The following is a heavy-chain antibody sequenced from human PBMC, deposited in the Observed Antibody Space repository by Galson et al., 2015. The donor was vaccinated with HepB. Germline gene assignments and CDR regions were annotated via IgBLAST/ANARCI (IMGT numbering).Heavy chain of an antibody. CDR2: IIPTFGQT. J-gene: IGHJ4*02. Sequence: SVKVSCKASGDSFSSFAINWVRQAPGQGLEWIGRIIPTFGQTHYAQKFQGRVTITADKSTGAGYVELSSLRSVDTAVYYCATSVETSTDADYWGQGTLVIVSS. V-gene: IGHV1-69*04. D-gene: IGHD5-18*01. CDR3: ATSVETSTDADY. CDR1: GDSFSSFA.